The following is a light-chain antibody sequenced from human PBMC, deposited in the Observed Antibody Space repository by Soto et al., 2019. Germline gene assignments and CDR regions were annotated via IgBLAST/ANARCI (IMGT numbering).Light chain of an antibody. V-gene: IGKV2-28*01. CDR3: MQALQTPLT. J-gene: IGKJ4*01. Sequence: EIVLTQSPLSLPVTPGEPASISCRSSQSLLHSNGNTYLDWYLQKPGQSPQLLIYFVSTRASGVPERFSSSGSGTDFTLQISRVEAEDVGVYYCMQALQTPLTFGGGTKVEIK. CDR2: FVS. CDR1: QSLLHSNGNTY.